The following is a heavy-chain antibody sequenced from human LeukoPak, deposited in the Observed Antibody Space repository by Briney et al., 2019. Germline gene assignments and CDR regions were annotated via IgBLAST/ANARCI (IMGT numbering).Heavy chain of an antibody. CDR2: ISGSGGST. J-gene: IGHJ4*02. V-gene: IGHV3-23*01. CDR3: AKAPRDSSGYFLYCLDH. D-gene: IGHD3-22*01. Sequence: QPGGSLRLSCAASGFTFSSYAMSWVRQAPGKGLEWASDISGSGGSTHYADSVKGRFTISRDNSKNTLYLQMNSLRAEDTAVYYCAKAPRDSSGYFLYCLDHWGQGTLVTVSS. CDR1: GFTFSSYA.